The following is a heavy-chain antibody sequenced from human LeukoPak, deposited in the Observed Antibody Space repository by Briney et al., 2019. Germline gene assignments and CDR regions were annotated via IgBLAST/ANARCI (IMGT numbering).Heavy chain of an antibody. CDR1: GFTFDNFG. CDR2: IRNGVNT. D-gene: IGHD6-13*01. J-gene: IGHJ4*02. Sequence: GGSLRLSCAASGFTFDNFGMSWVRQAPGKGLEWVAAIRNGVNTAYGDSVKGRFTISRDNAKNSLYLQVNSLRAEDTAVYYCASLAVAAQGDYWGQGTLVTVSS. V-gene: IGHV3-20*04. CDR3: ASLAVAAQGDY.